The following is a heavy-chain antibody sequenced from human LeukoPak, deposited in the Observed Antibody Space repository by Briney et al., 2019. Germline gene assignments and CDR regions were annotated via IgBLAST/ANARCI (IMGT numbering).Heavy chain of an antibody. CDR2: ISSSSSYI. CDR1: GFTYSSYS. CDR3: ARDDSSGYPDY. V-gene: IGHV3-21*01. D-gene: IGHD3-22*01. J-gene: IGHJ4*02. Sequence: GGSLRLSCAASGFTYSSYSMNWVRQGPGKGLEWVSSISSSSSYIYYADSVKGRFTISRDNAKNSLYLQMNSLRAEDTAVYYCARDDSSGYPDYWGQGTLVTVSS.